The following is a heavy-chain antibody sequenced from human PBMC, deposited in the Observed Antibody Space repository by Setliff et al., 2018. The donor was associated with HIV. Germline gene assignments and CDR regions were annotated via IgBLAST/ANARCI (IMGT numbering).Heavy chain of an antibody. D-gene: IGHD3-22*01. Sequence: ASVKVSCKASGDTFTNYDINWVRQATGQGLEWMGWINPHSGNTDFAQRFQGRITMTRDTSISTAYMELSGLRSDDTAVYYCARAYDTSGDMDFWGQGTLVTVSS. CDR2: INPHSGNT. CDR1: GDTFTNYD. CDR3: ARAYDTSGDMDF. V-gene: IGHV1-8*01. J-gene: IGHJ4*02.